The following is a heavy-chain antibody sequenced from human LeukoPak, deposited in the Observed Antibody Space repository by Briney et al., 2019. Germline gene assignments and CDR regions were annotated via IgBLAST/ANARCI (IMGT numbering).Heavy chain of an antibody. CDR2: IKQDGSEK. Sequence: PGGSLRLSCAASGFTFSSYWRSWVRQAPGKGLEWVANIKQDGSEKYYVDSVKGRFTISRDNAKNSLYLQMNSLRAEDTAEYYCARDGPVVPAPSFDPWGQGTLVTVSS. CDR1: GFTFSSYW. J-gene: IGHJ5*02. D-gene: IGHD2-2*01. V-gene: IGHV3-7*01. CDR3: ARDGPVVPAPSFDP.